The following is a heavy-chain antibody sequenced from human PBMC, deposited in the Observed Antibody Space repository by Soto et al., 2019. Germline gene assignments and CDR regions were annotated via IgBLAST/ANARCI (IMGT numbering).Heavy chain of an antibody. CDR1: GGTFGIYA. J-gene: IGHJ6*02. Sequence: QVQLVQSGAEVKKPGSSVKVSCKASGGTFGIYAITWVRQAPGQGLEWMGGIIAFSDIVNYTQKLQGRVTIRADEYTNTAYMDLGSLRSEDTAVYYCARSLYSSSWYHSGNSYYNYGMDVWGQGTTVTVSS. CDR3: ARSLYSSSWYHSGNSYYNYGMDV. CDR2: IIAFSDIV. V-gene: IGHV1-69*12. D-gene: IGHD6-13*01.